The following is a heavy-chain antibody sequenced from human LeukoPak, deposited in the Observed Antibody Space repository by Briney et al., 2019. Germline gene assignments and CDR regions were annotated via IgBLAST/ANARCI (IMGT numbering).Heavy chain of an antibody. V-gene: IGHV3-66*01. J-gene: IGHJ5*02. Sequence: GGSLRLSCAASGFTVSSNYMSWVRQAPGKGLKWVSVIYSGGSTYYADSVKGRFTISRDNSKNTLYLQMNSLRAEDTAVYYCARLILYNWFDPWGQGTLVTVSS. CDR1: GFTVSSNY. CDR2: IYSGGST. CDR3: ARLILYNWFDP.